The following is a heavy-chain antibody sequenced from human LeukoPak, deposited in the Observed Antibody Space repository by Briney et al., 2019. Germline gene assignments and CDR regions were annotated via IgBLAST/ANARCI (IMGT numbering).Heavy chain of an antibody. V-gene: IGHV4-59*01. J-gene: IGHJ3*01. D-gene: IGHD6-13*01. CDR2: IYYSGST. Sequence: SETLSLTCTVSGGSISNYYWSWIRQPPGKGLEWIGYIYYSGSTYDNPSLKSRVTISLDTSKNQFSLKLYSVTAADTAVYYCARVLTYSSSSVSAFDVWGQGTMVTVSS. CDR1: GGSISNYY. CDR3: ARVLTYSSSSVSAFDV.